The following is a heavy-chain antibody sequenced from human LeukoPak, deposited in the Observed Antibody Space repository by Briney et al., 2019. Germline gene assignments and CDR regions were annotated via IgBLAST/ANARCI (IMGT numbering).Heavy chain of an antibody. V-gene: IGHV4-59*01. CDR2: IYYSGST. J-gene: IGHJ4*02. Sequence: SETLSPTCTVSGGSISSYYWSWIRQPPGKGLEWIGYIYYSGSTNYNPSLKSRVTISVDTSKNQFSLKLSSVTAADTAVYYCARGEADDIVVVPATWGIREYYFDYWGQGTLVTVSS. CDR3: ARGEADDIVVVPATWGIREYYFDY. CDR1: GGSISSYY. D-gene: IGHD2-2*01.